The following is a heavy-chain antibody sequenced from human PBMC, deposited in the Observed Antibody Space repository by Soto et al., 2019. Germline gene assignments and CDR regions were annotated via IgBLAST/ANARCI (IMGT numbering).Heavy chain of an antibody. V-gene: IGHV1-69*12. Sequence: QVQLVQSGAEVKKPGSSVKVSCKASGGTFSSYAISWVRQAPGQGLEWMGGIIPIFGTANYAQKFQGRVTXXAXEXXSTAYMELSSLRSEDTAVYYCARGGGVAPSLPTDYWGQGTLVTVSS. CDR1: GGTFSSYA. D-gene: IGHD3-3*01. J-gene: IGHJ4*02. CDR3: ARGGGVAPSLPTDY. CDR2: IIPIFGTA.